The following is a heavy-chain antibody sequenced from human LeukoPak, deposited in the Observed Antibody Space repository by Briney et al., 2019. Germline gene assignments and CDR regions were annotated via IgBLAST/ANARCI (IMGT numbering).Heavy chain of an antibody. D-gene: IGHD1-26*01. V-gene: IGHV6-1*01. CDR1: GDSVSSNSAA. Sequence: SQTLSLTCAISGDSVSSNSAAWNWIRQSPSRGLDWLGRTYYRSKWYYDYAVAVKSRISINPDTSKNQFSLQLSSVTPEGTAVYYCARDPVGGSTIFDYWGQGTLVTVSS. CDR2: TYYRSKWYY. CDR3: ARDPVGGSTIFDY. J-gene: IGHJ4*02.